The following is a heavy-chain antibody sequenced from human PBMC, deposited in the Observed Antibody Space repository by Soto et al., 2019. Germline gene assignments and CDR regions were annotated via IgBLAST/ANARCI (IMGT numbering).Heavy chain of an antibody. D-gene: IGHD4-4*01. CDR1: GFTFSSYG. Sequence: GGSLRLSCAASGFTFSSYGMHWVRQAPGKGLEWVAVIWYDGSNKYYADSVKGRFTISRDNSKNTLYLQMNSLRAEDTAVYYCARDKTTVTTRNYYYYAMDVWGQGTTVTVSS. CDR2: IWYDGSNK. CDR3: ARDKTTVTTRNYYYYAMDV. J-gene: IGHJ6*02. V-gene: IGHV3-33*01.